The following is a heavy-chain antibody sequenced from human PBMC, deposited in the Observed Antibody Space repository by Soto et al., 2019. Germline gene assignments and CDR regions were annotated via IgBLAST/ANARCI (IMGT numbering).Heavy chain of an antibody. J-gene: IGHJ5*02. CDR1: GFAVSSNY. D-gene: IGHD4-17*01. CDR2: IHNDGNT. Sequence: PGGSLRLSCAASGFAVSSNYMSWVRQAPGKGLEWVAVIHNDGNTNYADSVKGRLTISRDNSKNTLYLQMNSLRAEDTAVYYCARGFPTTVSYRYNWFDPWGQGTLVTVSS. V-gene: IGHV3-66*01. CDR3: ARGFPTTVSYRYNWFDP.